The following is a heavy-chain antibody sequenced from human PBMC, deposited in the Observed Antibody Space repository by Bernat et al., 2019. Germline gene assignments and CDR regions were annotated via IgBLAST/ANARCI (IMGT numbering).Heavy chain of an antibody. CDR1: GFTVSSNY. CDR2: ISGNSNYI. D-gene: IGHD6-13*01. Sequence: EVQLVETGGGLIQPGGSLRLSCAASGFTVSSNYMSWVRQAPGQGLEWVSSISGNSNYIYYADSVKGRFTISRDNAKNSLYLQMNSPRAEDTAVYYCARVVAAAGSPTYMDVWGKGTTVTVSS. J-gene: IGHJ6*03. V-gene: IGHV3-21*01. CDR3: ARVVAAAGSPTYMDV.